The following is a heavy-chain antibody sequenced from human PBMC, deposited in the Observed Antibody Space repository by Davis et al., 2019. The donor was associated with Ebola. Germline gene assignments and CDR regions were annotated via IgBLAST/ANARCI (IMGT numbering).Heavy chain of an antibody. CDR1: GYSISSGYY. J-gene: IGHJ4*02. CDR2: IYHSGST. D-gene: IGHD1-26*01. CDR3: ARREWELPFDY. V-gene: IGHV4-38-2*01. Sequence: SETLSPTCAVSGYSISSGYYWGWIRQPPGKGLEWIGSIYHSGSTYYNPSLKSRVTISVDTSKNQFSLKLSSVTAADTAVYYCARREWELPFDYWGQGTLVTVSS.